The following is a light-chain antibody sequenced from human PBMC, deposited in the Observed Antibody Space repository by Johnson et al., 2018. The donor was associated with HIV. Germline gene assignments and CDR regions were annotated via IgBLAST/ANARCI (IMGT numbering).Light chain of an antibody. V-gene: IGLV1-51*01. CDR3: GTWDSSLSAGYV. CDR1: SSNIGNNS. CDR2: DNN. J-gene: IGLJ1*01. Sequence: QSVLTQPPSVSAAPGQKVTISCSGSSSNIGNNSVSWYQQVPGTAPKLLIYDNNKRPSGIPDRFSGSKSGTSATLGITGLQTGDEADYYCGTWDSSLSAGYVFGTGTKVTVL.